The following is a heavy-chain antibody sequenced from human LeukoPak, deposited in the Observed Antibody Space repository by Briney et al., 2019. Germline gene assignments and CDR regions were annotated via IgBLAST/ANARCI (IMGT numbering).Heavy chain of an antibody. Sequence: PSETLSLTCTVSGGSISSSYYYWGWLRQLPGKGLEWIGTISYSGTTYYNPSLESRVTISVDTSRNQFSLKLTSVTAADTAVYYCARHKMGTTRLYYFDYWGQGTLVTVSS. J-gene: IGHJ4*02. CDR1: GGSISSSYYY. V-gene: IGHV4-39*01. CDR3: ARHKMGTTRLYYFDY. D-gene: IGHD1-26*01. CDR2: ISYSGTT.